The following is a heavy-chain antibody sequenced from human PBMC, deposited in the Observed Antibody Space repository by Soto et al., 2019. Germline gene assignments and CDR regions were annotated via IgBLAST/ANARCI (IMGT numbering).Heavy chain of an antibody. D-gene: IGHD3-10*01. Sequence: EVQLVQSGAEVKKPGESLKISCKGSGYNFANYWIGWVRQMPGKGPEWMGIIYPGDSDVRYSPSFEGQVTISADKSISTAYLQWNSLKASDSAMYHCASSFSRGGSYFVILDPWGQGTLVTVSS. CDR1: GYNFANYW. J-gene: IGHJ5*02. CDR2: IYPGDSDV. V-gene: IGHV5-51*01. CDR3: ASSFSRGGSYFVILDP.